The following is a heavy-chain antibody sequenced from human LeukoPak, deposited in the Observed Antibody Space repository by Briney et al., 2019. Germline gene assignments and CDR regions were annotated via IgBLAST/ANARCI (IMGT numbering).Heavy chain of an antibody. J-gene: IGHJ5*02. Sequence: GGSLRLSCAASGFTFSSYSMNWVRQAPGKGLEWVSHISYTGSPTYYADSVKGRFIISRDNAKNSVYLQMNSLRVDDTGIYYCARRHSSVFEPWGQGTLVTVSS. V-gene: IGHV3-48*04. D-gene: IGHD3-22*01. CDR2: ISYTGSPT. CDR3: ARRHSSVFEP. CDR1: GFTFSSYS.